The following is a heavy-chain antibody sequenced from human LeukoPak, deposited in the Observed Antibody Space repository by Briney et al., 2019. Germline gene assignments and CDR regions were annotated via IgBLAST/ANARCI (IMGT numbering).Heavy chain of an antibody. J-gene: IGHJ4*02. CDR2: ISGSGGST. Sequence: GGSLRLSCAASGFTFSSYAMSWVRQAPGKGLEWVSAISGSGGSTYYADSVKGRFTISRDNSKNTLYLQMNSLRAEDTAVYYCAKARRGITIFGVVPLFDYWGQGTLVTVSS. CDR1: GFTFSSYA. D-gene: IGHD3-3*01. V-gene: IGHV3-23*01. CDR3: AKARRGITIFGVVPLFDY.